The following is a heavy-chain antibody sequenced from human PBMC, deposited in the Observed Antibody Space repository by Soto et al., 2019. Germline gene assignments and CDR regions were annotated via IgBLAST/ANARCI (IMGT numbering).Heavy chain of an antibody. J-gene: IGHJ4*02. CDR3: ARDRIAVAGPGCLDY. D-gene: IGHD6-19*01. CDR1: GFTFSSYW. Sequence: GGSLRLSCAASGFTFSSYWMSWVRQAPGKGLEWVANIKQDGSEKYYVDSVKGRFTISRDNAKNSLYLQMNSLRAEDTAVYYCARDRIAVAGPGCLDYWGQGTLVTVSS. V-gene: IGHV3-7*01. CDR2: IKQDGSEK.